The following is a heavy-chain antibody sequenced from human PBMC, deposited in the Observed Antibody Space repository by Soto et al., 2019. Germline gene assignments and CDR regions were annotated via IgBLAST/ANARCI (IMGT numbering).Heavy chain of an antibody. D-gene: IGHD5-18*01. V-gene: IGHV3-23*01. CDR2: ISGSGGST. J-gene: IGHJ6*02. CDR3: AATTWIQVSHYAMDV. CDR1: GFTFSNFA. Sequence: GGSLRLSCAASGFTFSNFAMNWVRQAPGKGLEWVSAISGSGGSTYYADSVKGRFTISRDNSKNTLYLQMNSLRAEDTAVYYCAATTWIQVSHYAMDVWGQGTTVTVSS.